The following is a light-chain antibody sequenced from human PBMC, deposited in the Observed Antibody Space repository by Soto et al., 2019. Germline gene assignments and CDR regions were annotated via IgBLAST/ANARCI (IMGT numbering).Light chain of an antibody. CDR1: QSVDNK. CDR3: QQYINWPT. J-gene: IGKJ2*01. CDR2: GAS. V-gene: IGKV3-15*01. Sequence: EVVLTQSPATLSVSPGERATLSCRASQSVDNKLAWYQQKPGQAPRLLIYGASTTANGIPARISDSGSGTEFTLTITSLQSEDIAVYYCQQYINWPTFGQGTKLEIK.